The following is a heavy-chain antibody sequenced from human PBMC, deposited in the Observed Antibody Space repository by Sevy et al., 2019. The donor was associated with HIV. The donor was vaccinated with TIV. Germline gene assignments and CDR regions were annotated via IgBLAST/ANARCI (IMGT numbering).Heavy chain of an antibody. Sequence: SETLSLTCAVYGGSFSGYYWSWIRQPPGKGLEWIGEIDHSGSINYNLSLKSRVSISKDTSKNQFSLKVTSVTAADTAVYYCAGQRTRTTMVVVVRGGAFDIWGQGTTVTVSS. CDR1: GGSFSGYY. D-gene: IGHD3-22*01. CDR3: AGQRTRTTMVVVVRGGAFDI. J-gene: IGHJ3*02. CDR2: IDHSGSI. V-gene: IGHV4-34*01.